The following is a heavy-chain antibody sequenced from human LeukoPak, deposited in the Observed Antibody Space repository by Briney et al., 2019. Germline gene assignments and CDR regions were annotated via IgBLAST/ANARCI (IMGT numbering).Heavy chain of an antibody. J-gene: IGHJ4*02. D-gene: IGHD3-3*01. Sequence: GGSLRLSCAASGFTFSSYAMHWVRQAPGKGLEWVAVISYDGSNKYYADSVKGRFTISRANSTNKLYLQMNSLRSEDTAVYYCARDVDFLSGPSDYWGQGTLVTVSS. CDR2: ISYDGSNK. CDR1: GFTFSSYA. CDR3: ARDVDFLSGPSDY. V-gene: IGHV3-30*01.